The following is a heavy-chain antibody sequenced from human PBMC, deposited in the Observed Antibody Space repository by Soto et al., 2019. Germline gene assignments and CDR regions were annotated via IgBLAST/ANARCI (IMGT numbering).Heavy chain of an antibody. D-gene: IGHD5-12*01. CDR3: ARGSWDDVSGHFYMDV. J-gene: IGHJ6*03. V-gene: IGHV6-1*01. CDR1: GDRVSSNGAA. Sequence: TSETLSLTSAISGDRVSSNGAAWNWIRQTPSRGLEWLGRTYYKSKWYNNYAVSVKSRVTINPDTSKNQFSLQLNSVTPEDTAMYYCARGSWDDVSGHFYMDVWGKGTTVTVSS. CDR2: TYYKSKWYN.